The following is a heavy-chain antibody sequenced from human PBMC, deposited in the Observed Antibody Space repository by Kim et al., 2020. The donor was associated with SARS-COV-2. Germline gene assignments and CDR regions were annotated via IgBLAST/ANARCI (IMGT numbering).Heavy chain of an antibody. V-gene: IGHV3-73*01. CDR2: IRSKANSYAT. J-gene: IGHJ6*02. CDR1: GFTFSGSA. Sequence: GGSLRLSCAASGFTFSGSAMHWVRQASGKGLEWVGRIRSKANSYATAYAALVKGRFTISRDDSKNTAYLQMNSLKTEDTAVYYCTRALDGLWFGESNYYYGMDVWGQGTTVTVSS. D-gene: IGHD3-10*01. CDR3: TRALDGLWFGESNYYYGMDV.